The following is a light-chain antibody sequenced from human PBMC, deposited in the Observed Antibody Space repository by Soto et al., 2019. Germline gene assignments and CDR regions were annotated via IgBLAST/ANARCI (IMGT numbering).Light chain of an antibody. J-gene: IGKJ1*01. CDR2: GAS. Sequence: ETVMTQSPATLSVSPGGRATLSCRASQSISDTLARYQQKPGQAPRLLIHGASTRATGFPARFSGSGSGTDFTLTISSLQSEDFAVYYCQQYNNWPWTFGQGTKVDIK. CDR3: QQYNNWPWT. CDR1: QSISDT. V-gene: IGKV3-15*01.